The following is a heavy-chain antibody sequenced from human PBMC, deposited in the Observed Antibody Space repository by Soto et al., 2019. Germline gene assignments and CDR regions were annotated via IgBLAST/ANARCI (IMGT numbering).Heavy chain of an antibody. CDR3: AKGPLTRGGYDLDY. CDR2: INHSGST. D-gene: IGHD5-12*01. V-gene: IGHV4-34*01. J-gene: IGHJ4*02. Sequence: PSETLSLTCAVYGGSFSGFYWSWIRQPPGKGLEWIGEINHSGSTNYNPSLKSRVTISVDTSKNQFSLKLSSVTAEDTAVYYCAKGPLTRGGYDLDYWGPGTLVTVSS. CDR1: GGSFSGFY.